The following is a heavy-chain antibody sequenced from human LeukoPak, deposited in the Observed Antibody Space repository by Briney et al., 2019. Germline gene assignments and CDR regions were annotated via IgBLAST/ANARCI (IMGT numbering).Heavy chain of an antibody. CDR2: FDPEDGET. D-gene: IGHD3-3*01. CDR3: ATPPIYDFWSGSYTLDY. V-gene: IGHV1-24*01. J-gene: IGHJ4*02. CDR1: GYTLTELS. Sequence: ASVKVSCKVSGYTLTELSMHWVRQAPGKGLEWMGGFDPEDGETIYAQKFQGRVTMTEDTSTDTAYMELSSLRSEDTAVYYCATPPIYDFWSGSYTLDYWGQGTLVTVSS.